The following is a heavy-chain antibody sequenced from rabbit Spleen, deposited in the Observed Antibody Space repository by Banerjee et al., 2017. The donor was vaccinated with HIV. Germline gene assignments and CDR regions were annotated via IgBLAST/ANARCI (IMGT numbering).Heavy chain of an antibody. CDR1: GFSFSSNYY. D-gene: IGHD1-1*01. J-gene: IGHJ4*01. V-gene: IGHV1S45*01. CDR2: IYAGSSGST. Sequence: QEQLEESGGDLVKPEGSLTLTYTASGFSFSSNYYMCWVRQAPGKGLEWIACIYAGSSGSTYYASWAKGRFTISKTSSTTVTLQMTSLTAADTATYFCARDLVAVIGWNFNLWGQGTLVTVS. CDR3: ARDLVAVIGWNFNL.